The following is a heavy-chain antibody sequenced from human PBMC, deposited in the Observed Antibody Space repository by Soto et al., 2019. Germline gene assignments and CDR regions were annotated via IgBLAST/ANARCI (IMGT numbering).Heavy chain of an antibody. V-gene: IGHV1-69*06. CDR3: ARRDTSGFLRYFDN. CDR1: GGTLSSFINYP. J-gene: IGHJ4*02. CDR2: IVPNVGTV. Sequence: ASVKVSCKASGGTLSSFINYPINWVRQAPGQGLEWMGGIVPNVGTVNYAQKFQGRVTITADKSAGTAYMEVSSLRSEDTALYYCARRDTSGFLRYFDNWGQGTLVTVSS. D-gene: IGHD3-3*01.